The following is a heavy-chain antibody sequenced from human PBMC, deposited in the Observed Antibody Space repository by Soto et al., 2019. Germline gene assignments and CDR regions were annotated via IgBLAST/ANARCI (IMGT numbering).Heavy chain of an antibody. D-gene: IGHD5-18*01. CDR3: ARTSMQSRGYSYGHGGMDV. CDR2: IDPSDSYT. V-gene: IGHV5-10-1*01. J-gene: IGHJ6*02. Sequence: GESLKISCKGSGYSFTSYLISWVRQMPGKSLEWMGRIDPSDSYTNYSPSFQGHVTISADKSISTAYLQWSSLKASDTAMYYCARTSMQSRGYSYGHGGMDVWGQGTTVTVSS. CDR1: GYSFTSYL.